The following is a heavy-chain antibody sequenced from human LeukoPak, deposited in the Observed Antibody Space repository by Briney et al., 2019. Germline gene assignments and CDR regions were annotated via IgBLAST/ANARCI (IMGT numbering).Heavy chain of an antibody. CDR3: ARGAIDYSIRSLLVDV. Sequence: RASVKVSCKASGGTFSSYAISWVRQAPGQGLEWMGWISAYNDNPNYAQKLQGRVTMTTDTSTSTAYMELRSLRSDDTAVYYCARGAIDYSIRSLLVDVWGKGTTVTVSS. V-gene: IGHV1-18*01. CDR1: GGTFSSYA. CDR2: ISAYNDNP. J-gene: IGHJ6*04. D-gene: IGHD4-11*01.